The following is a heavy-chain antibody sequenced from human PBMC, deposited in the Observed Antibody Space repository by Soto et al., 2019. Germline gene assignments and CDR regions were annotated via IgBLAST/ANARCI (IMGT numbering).Heavy chain of an antibody. CDR1: GFTFSSYA. V-gene: IGHV3-23*01. CDR2: ISGGGGST. Sequence: PGGSLRLSCAASGFTFSSYAMSWVRQAPGKGLQWVSSISGGGGSTYYADSVKGRFTISRDNSKNTLFLQMNTLRAEDTAVYYCARAPPTQTFDYWGQGTLVTVSS. J-gene: IGHJ4*02. CDR3: ARAPPTQTFDY.